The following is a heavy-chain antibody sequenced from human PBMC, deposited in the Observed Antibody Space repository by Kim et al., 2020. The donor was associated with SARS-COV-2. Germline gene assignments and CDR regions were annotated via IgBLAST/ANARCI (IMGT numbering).Heavy chain of an antibody. CDR1: GFTFSSYW. D-gene: IGHD6-19*01. V-gene: IGHV3-7*01. CDR2: IKQDGSEK. CDR3: ARGSSSGWYDSLIGY. J-gene: IGHJ4*02. Sequence: GGSLRLSCAASGFTFSSYWMSWVRQAPGKGLEWVANIKQDGSEKYYVDSVKGRFTISRDNAKNSLYLQMNSLRAEDTAVYYCARGSSSGWYDSLIGYWGQGTLVTVSS.